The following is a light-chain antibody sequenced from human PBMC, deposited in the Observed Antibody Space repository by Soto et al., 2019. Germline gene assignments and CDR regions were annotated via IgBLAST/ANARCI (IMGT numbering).Light chain of an antibody. CDR3: LQGTPVPYT. Sequence: DVVLTQSPLSLPVTLGQPASISCRSSQSLVYSNGYTYLSWFHQRPGQSPRRLIYKVSNLDSGVPGGFSGSGSGTDFTLKISSVEAEDVGVYYCLQGTPVPYTFGPGTKLEIK. J-gene: IGKJ2*01. CDR1: QSLVYSNGYTY. CDR2: KVS. V-gene: IGKV2-30*01.